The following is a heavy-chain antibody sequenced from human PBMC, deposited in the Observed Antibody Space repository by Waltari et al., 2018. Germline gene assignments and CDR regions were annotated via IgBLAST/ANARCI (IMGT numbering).Heavy chain of an antibody. CDR1: GFKFDDHG. J-gene: IGHJ4*02. V-gene: IGHV3-20*01. Sequence: EVQLVESGGGVVRPGGSLRLSCVASGFKFDDHGMNWVRQTPGKGLEWVSGLTWNGGTTVYADSVKGRFIISRDNAKNSLYLQMNSLRAEDTGFYHCARDISYGAFDSWGQGALVTVSS. CDR3: ARDISYGAFDS. D-gene: IGHD3-3*02. CDR2: LTWNGGTT.